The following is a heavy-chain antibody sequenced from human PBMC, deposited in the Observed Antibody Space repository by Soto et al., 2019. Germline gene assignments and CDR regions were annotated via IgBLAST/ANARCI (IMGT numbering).Heavy chain of an antibody. Sequence: GSLSLPITVRGAAISGLYWSGIRTSAGKGLEWIGRIYATGTTYHNPSLKSRVMMSVDTSKKQFSLKLRSVTAADTAVYYCVRDGTKTLRDWFDHWRQG. CDR2: IYATGTT. D-gene: IGHD1-1*01. CDR3: VRDGTKTLRDWFDH. V-gene: IGHV4-4*07. J-gene: IGHJ5*02. CDR1: GAAISGLY.